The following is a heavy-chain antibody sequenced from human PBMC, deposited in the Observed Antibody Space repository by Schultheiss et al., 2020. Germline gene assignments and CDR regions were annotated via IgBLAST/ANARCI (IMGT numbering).Heavy chain of an antibody. CDR1: GFTFSSYG. V-gene: IGHV3-7*01. J-gene: IGHJ6*02. Sequence: GGSLRLSCAASGFTFSSYGMHWVRQAPGKGLEWVANIKQDGSEKYYVDSVKGRFTISRDNAKNSLYLQMNSLRAEDTAVYYCAREGGSRKRIYYYCYMDVWGQGTTVTVSS. CDR2: IKQDGSEK. CDR3: AREGGSRKRIYYYCYMDV. D-gene: IGHD2-15*01.